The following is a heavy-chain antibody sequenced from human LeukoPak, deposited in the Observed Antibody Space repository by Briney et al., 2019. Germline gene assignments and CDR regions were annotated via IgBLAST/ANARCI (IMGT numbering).Heavy chain of an antibody. D-gene: IGHD2-2*01. Sequence: GGSLRLSCAASGFTFSSYSMNWVRQAPGKGLEWVAVISYSGSNKYYADSVKGRFTISRDNSKNTLYLQMNSLRAEDTAVYYCAKDVSWCSSTSCPYGRNWYDPCGQGTLVTVSS. CDR2: ISYSGSNK. J-gene: IGHJ5*02. V-gene: IGHV3-30*18. CDR3: AKDVSWCSSTSCPYGRNWYDP. CDR1: GFTFSSYS.